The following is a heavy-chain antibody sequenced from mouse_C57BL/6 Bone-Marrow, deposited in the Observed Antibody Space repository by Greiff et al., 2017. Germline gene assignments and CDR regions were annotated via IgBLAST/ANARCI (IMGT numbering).Heavy chain of an antibody. CDR1: GYTFTSYW. CDR2: IHPNSGST. CDR3: ARELRLRLFDY. V-gene: IGHV1-64*01. J-gene: IGHJ2*01. D-gene: IGHD3-2*02. Sequence: QVQLQQPGAELVKPGASVKLSCKASGYTFTSYWMHWVKQRPGQGLEWIGMIHPNSGSTNYNEKFKSKATLTVDKSSSTAYMQLSSLTSEDSAVXYCARELRLRLFDYWGQGTTLTVSS.